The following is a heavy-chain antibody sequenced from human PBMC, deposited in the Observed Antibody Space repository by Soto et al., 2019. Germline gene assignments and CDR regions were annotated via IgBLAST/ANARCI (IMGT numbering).Heavy chain of an antibody. D-gene: IGHD5-18*01. CDR3: AREVPYGYSRFDY. Sequence: QVHLVQSGAEVKKPGASVKVSCKTSGYTFTNNVIHWVRQAPGQRLEWMGWWNAGNDNTKLSREFQGRLTLTTDTSATTAYMELSSMTSEDTAIYFCAREVPYGYSRFDYWGQGTLVTVSS. CDR2: WNAGNDNT. V-gene: IGHV1-3*01. J-gene: IGHJ4*02. CDR1: GYTFTNNV.